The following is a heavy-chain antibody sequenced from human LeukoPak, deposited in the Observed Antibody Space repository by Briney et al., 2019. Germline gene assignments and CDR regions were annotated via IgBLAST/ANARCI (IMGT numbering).Heavy chain of an antibody. CDR2: INSDGSST. CDR3: ASRGHGSGWYSDPFDY. D-gene: IGHD6-19*01. CDR1: GFTFSSYW. Sequence: GGSLRLSCAASGFTFSSYWMHWVRQAPGKGLVWVSRINSDGSSTSYADSVKGRFTISRDNAKNSLYLQMNSLRAEDTAVYYCASRGHGSGWYSDPFDYWGQGTLVTVSS. V-gene: IGHV3-74*01. J-gene: IGHJ4*02.